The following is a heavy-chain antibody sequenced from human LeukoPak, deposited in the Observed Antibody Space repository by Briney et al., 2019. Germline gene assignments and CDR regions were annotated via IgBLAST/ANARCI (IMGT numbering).Heavy chain of an antibody. Sequence: GGSLRLSCAASGFTFSTYSMNWVRQAPGKGLEWVANIKQDGSERFYVDSVKGRFTISRDNAKNSLYLQMNSLRAEDTAVYYCARTVDYDSSGYYFDYFDYWGQGTLVTVSS. CDR1: GFTFSTYS. CDR3: ARTVDYDSSGYYFDYFDY. CDR2: IKQDGSER. V-gene: IGHV3-7*01. D-gene: IGHD3-22*01. J-gene: IGHJ4*02.